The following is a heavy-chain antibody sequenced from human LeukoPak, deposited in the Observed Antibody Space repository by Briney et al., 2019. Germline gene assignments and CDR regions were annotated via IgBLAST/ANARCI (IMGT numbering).Heavy chain of an antibody. D-gene: IGHD3-10*01. CDR3: ARVLGGSGSYYRGDFDY. J-gene: IGHJ4*02. Sequence: SQTLSLTCTVSGGSISSGGYYWSWIRQHPGKDLAWIGYIYYSGSTYYNPSLKSRVTISVDTSKNQFSLKLSSVTAADTAVYYCARVLGGSGSYYRGDFDYWGQGTLVTVSS. CDR1: GGSISSGGYY. CDR2: IYYSGST. V-gene: IGHV4-31*03.